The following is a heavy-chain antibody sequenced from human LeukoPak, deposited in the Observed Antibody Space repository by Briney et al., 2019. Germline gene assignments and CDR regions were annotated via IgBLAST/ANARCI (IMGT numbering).Heavy chain of an antibody. Sequence: PGGSLRLSCAASRFTFSNYEMHWVRQAPGKGLEWLSYISSSGNTIYYADSVKGRFTISRDNSKNSLYLQMNSLRAEDTAVYYCARGSGHYDYVWGTAWGQGTLVTVSS. D-gene: IGHD3-16*01. CDR2: ISSSGNTI. CDR3: ARGSGHYDYVWGTA. J-gene: IGHJ5*02. CDR1: RFTFSNYE. V-gene: IGHV3-48*03.